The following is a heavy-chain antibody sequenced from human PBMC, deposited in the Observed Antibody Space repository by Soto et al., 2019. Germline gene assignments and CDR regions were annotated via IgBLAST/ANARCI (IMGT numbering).Heavy chain of an antibody. Sequence: SVKVSCKASGGTFSSYAISWVRQAPGQGLEWMGGIIPIFGTANYAQKFQGRVTITADKSTSTAYMELSSLRSEDTAVYYCARDQGVDSSGWYNWFDPRGQGTLVTVSS. CDR2: IIPIFGTA. V-gene: IGHV1-69*06. D-gene: IGHD6-19*01. CDR3: ARDQGVDSSGWYNWFDP. J-gene: IGHJ5*02. CDR1: GGTFSSYA.